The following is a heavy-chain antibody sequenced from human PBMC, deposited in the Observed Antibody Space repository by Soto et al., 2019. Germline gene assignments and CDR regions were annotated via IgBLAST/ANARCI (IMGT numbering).Heavy chain of an antibody. CDR2: IKQDGSDK. CDR1: GFTFGDYA. Sequence: GGSLRLSCTASGFTFGDYAMTWVRQAPGKGLEWVANIKQDGSDKYYVDSVKGRFTISRDNAKDSLHLQINSLRAEDTAVYYCVRSRYGGCFDFWGQGTLVTVSS. CDR3: VRSRYGGCFDF. V-gene: IGHV3-7*04. J-gene: IGHJ4*02. D-gene: IGHD4-17*01.